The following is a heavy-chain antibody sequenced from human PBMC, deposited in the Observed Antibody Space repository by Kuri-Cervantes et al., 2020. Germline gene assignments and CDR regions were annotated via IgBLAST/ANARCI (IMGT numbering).Heavy chain of an antibody. J-gene: IGHJ6*02. Sequence: ASVKVSCKASGYTFTSYGISWVRQAPGQGLEWMGWISAYNGNTNYAQKFQGRVTMTRNTSISTAYMELSSLRSEATAVYYCARGLGSGSYYYYYYGMDVWGQGTTVTVSS. D-gene: IGHD3-10*01. CDR3: ARGLGSGSYYYYYYGMDV. CDR2: ISAYNGNT. V-gene: IGHV1-18*01. CDR1: GYTFTSYG.